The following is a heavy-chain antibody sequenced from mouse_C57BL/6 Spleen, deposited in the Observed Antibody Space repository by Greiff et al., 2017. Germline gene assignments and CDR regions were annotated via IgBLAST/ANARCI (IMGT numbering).Heavy chain of an antibody. J-gene: IGHJ4*01. CDR2: IWSGGST. Sequence: VKVVESGPGLVQPSQRLSITCTVSGFSLTSYGVHWVRQSPGKGLEWLGVIWSGGSTDYNAAFISRLSISKDNSKSQVFFKMNSLQADDTAIYYCARKGTTVVGYAMDYWGQGTSVTVSS. V-gene: IGHV2-2*01. CDR1: GFSLTSYG. D-gene: IGHD1-1*01. CDR3: ARKGTTVVGYAMDY.